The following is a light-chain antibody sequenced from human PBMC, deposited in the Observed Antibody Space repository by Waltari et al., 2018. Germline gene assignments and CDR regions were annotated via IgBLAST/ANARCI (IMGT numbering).Light chain of an antibody. V-gene: IGLV4-69*01. CDR2: INSDGRH. CDR1: SGHTYSA. CDR3: QTCDTGINWI. J-gene: IGLJ2*01. Sequence: QPVLTQSPSASASLGASVNLTCTLRSGHTYSAIAWHQHVPDKAPRYLMKINSDGRHTKGDGTPDRFSGSSSGAERYLFISSLQSEDEADYYCQTCDTGINWIFGGGTKLTVL.